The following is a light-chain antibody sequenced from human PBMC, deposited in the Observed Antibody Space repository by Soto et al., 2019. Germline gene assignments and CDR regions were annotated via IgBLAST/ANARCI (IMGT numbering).Light chain of an antibody. Sequence: DIPMTQSPSSLSASVGDRVTITCRASQSITTYLNWYQQKSGKAPKLLIHAASILQSGVPSRFSGSGSGTDFTLTISSLQLEDFATYYCQQTYSIPISFGQGTRLEIE. CDR3: QQTYSIPIS. CDR1: QSITTY. J-gene: IGKJ5*01. V-gene: IGKV1-39*01. CDR2: AAS.